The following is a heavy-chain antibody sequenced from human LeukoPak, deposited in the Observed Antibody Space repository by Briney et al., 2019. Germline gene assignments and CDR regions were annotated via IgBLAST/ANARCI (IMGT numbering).Heavy chain of an antibody. Sequence: GVSVKVSCKASGGTFSSYAISWVRQAPGQGLEWMGGIIPIFGTANYAQKFQGRVTITTDESTSTAYMELSSLRSEDTAVYYCARAGTGTGPNWFDPWGQGTLVTVSS. J-gene: IGHJ5*02. CDR2: IIPIFGTA. CDR1: GGTFSSYA. CDR3: ARAGTGTGPNWFDP. V-gene: IGHV1-69*05. D-gene: IGHD1-1*01.